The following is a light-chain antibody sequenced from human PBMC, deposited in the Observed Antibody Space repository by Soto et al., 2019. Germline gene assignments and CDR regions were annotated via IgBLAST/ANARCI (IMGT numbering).Light chain of an antibody. CDR3: QQVNDWPQGT. V-gene: IGKV3-15*01. CDR2: GAS. CDR1: QSVNSN. J-gene: IGKJ1*01. Sequence: EIVMTQSPGTLSVSPGERATLSCRASQSVNSNLAWYQQKPGQAPRLLIYGASTRATGIPARFSGSGSGTEFTLTISSLQFEDIAVYYCQQVNDWPQGTFGQGTKVEIK.